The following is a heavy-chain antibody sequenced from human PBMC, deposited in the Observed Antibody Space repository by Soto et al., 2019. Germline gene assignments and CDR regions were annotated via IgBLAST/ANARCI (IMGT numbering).Heavy chain of an antibody. Sequence: GGSLRLSCAASGFTFSSYAMSWVRQAPGKGLEWVSAISGSGGSTYYADSVKGRFTISRDNSKNTLYLQMNSLRAEDTAVYYCAKDGLSQLTGEHKVGNYFDYWGQGTLVTVSS. D-gene: IGHD7-27*01. CDR3: AKDGLSQLTGEHKVGNYFDY. CDR1: GFTFSSYA. J-gene: IGHJ4*02. V-gene: IGHV3-23*01. CDR2: ISGSGGST.